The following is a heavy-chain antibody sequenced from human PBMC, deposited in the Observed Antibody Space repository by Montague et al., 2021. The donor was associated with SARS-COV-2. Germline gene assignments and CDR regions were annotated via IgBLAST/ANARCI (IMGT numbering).Heavy chain of an antibody. CDR1: GSSINSYY. CDR2: TYHNGIT. V-gene: IGHV4-59*01. CDR3: ARGRGFDWLGLDAYYFDY. Sequence: SETLSLTCTVSGSSINSYYWSWIRQSPGKGLEWIGYTYHNGITNSNPSLKSRVTISVDTSKNQFSLRLTSMSVADTAVYYCARGRGFDWLGLDAYYFDYWGQGALVAVSS. D-gene: IGHD3-9*01. J-gene: IGHJ4*02.